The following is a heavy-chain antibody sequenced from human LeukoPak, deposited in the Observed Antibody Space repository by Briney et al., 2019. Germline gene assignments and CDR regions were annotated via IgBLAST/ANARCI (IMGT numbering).Heavy chain of an antibody. CDR2: IYHSGTT. CDR1: GGSIRSSSW. CDR3: ARAFLVGYSPEEYFFDY. J-gene: IGHJ4*02. D-gene: IGHD2-15*01. V-gene: IGHV4-4*02. Sequence: SETLSLTCTVSGGSIRSSSWWSWVRQPPGKGLECIGEIYHSGTTNYNPSLKSRVTISVDESKNQFSLKLNSVTAADTAVYYCARAFLVGYSPEEYFFDYWGQGTLVTVSS.